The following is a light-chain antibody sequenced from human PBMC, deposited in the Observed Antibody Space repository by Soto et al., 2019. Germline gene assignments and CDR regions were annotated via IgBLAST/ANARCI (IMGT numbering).Light chain of an antibody. CDR1: QSVSSSY. CDR2: GAS. J-gene: IGKJ2*01. CDR3: QHDSRLRVYT. V-gene: IGKV3-20*01. Sequence: EIVLTQSPGTLSLSPGERATLSCRASQSVSSSYLAWYQQKPGQAPRLLIYGASSRATGIPDRFSGSGSGTFITITISRLEHEYLVFYYQQHDSRLRVYTFGQGTKLEIK.